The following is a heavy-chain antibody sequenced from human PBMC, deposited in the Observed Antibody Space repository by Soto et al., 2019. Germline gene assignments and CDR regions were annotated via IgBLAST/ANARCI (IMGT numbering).Heavy chain of an antibody. CDR3: ERDHGRWRSSDAFDI. Sequence: ASVKVSCKASGYTFTSYGISWVRHAPGQGLEWMGWISAYNGNTNYAQKLQGRVTMTTDTSTSTAYMELRSLRSDDTAVYYCERDHGRWRSSDAFDIWGQGTMVTVSS. CDR2: ISAYNGNT. J-gene: IGHJ3*02. V-gene: IGHV1-18*01. CDR1: GYTFTSYG. D-gene: IGHD2-2*01.